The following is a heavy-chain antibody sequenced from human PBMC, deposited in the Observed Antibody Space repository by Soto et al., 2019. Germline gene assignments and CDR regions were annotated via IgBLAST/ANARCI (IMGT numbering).Heavy chain of an antibody. Sequence: SETLSLTCTVSGGSVSSGSYYWSWIRQPPGKGLEWIGYIYYSGSTNYNPSLKSRVTISVDTSKNQFSLKLSSVTAADTAVYYCARAPKILIAVAGLDAFDIWGQGTMVT. CDR1: GGSVSSGSYY. CDR2: IYYSGST. J-gene: IGHJ3*02. D-gene: IGHD6-19*01. CDR3: ARAPKILIAVAGLDAFDI. V-gene: IGHV4-61*01.